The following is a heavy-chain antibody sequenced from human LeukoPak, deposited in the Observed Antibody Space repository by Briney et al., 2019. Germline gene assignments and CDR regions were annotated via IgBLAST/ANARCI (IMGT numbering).Heavy chain of an antibody. CDR2: ISSSGSTI. J-gene: IGHJ4*02. CDR3: ARPFQTTVSRIDY. V-gene: IGHV3-11*04. Sequence: GGSLRLSCAASGFTFDDYGMSWIRQAPGKGLEWVSYISSSGSTIYYADSVKGRFTISRDNAKNSLYLQMNSLRAEDTAVYYCARPFQTTVSRIDYWGQGTLVTVSS. CDR1: GFTFDDYG. D-gene: IGHD4-17*01.